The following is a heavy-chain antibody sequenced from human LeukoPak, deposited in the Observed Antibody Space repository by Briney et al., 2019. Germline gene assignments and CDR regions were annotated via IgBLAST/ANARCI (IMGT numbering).Heavy chain of an antibody. Sequence: GGSLRLSCVASGFTFSSCAMSWVRQAPEKGLEWVSAIDVGGGNTYYADSVKGRFTFSRDNFKNTLHLQMNSLRAEDTAVYYCAKADTGGNYFDHWGQGTLVTVSS. J-gene: IGHJ4*02. V-gene: IGHV3-23*01. CDR2: IDVGGGNT. CDR3: AKADTGGNYFDH. CDR1: GFTFSSCA. D-gene: IGHD1-26*01.